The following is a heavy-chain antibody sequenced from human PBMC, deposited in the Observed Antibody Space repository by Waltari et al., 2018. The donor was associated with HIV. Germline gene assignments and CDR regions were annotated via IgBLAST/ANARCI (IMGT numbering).Heavy chain of an antibody. CDR1: GFPFSSYG. CDR2: IWYDGSNK. V-gene: IGHV3-30*18. Sequence: QVQLVESGGGVVQPGRSLRLSCAASGFPFSSYGMPWVRPAPGKGLVWVAVIWYDGSNKYYADSVKGRFTISRDNSKNTLYLQMNSLRAEDTAMYYCAKDTRSYSSSWYNYYYGMDVWGQGTTVTVSS. CDR3: AKDTRSYSSSWYNYYYGMDV. D-gene: IGHD6-13*01. J-gene: IGHJ6*02.